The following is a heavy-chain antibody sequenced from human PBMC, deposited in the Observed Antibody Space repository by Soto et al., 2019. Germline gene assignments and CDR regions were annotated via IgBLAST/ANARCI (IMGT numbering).Heavy chain of an antibody. J-gene: IGHJ4*02. CDR2: IFSGGTT. CDR3: ARETVPPSYHYYDC. CDR1: GFTVSSNY. V-gene: IGHV3-53*02. Sequence: EVQLVETGGGLIQPGGSLRLSCAASGFTVSSNYMSWVRQAPGRGLEWVSTIFSGGTTHYADSVKGRFTISRDSSKNTLYLQMNSLRAEDTAIYYCARETVPPSYHYYDCWGQGTRVTVSS. D-gene: IGHD2-2*01.